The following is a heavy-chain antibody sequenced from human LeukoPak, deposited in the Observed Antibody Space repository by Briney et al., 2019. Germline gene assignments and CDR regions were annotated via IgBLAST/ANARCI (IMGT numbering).Heavy chain of an antibody. CDR2: ISGSGGST. Sequence: GGSLRLSCAASGFTFSSYAMSWVRQAPGKGLEWVSAISGSGGSTYYADSVKGRFTISRDNSKNALYLQMDSLRAEDTAVYYCAKDRRGGGYNWLDYFDYWGQGTLVTVSS. CDR3: AKDRRGGGYNWLDYFDY. D-gene: IGHD5-24*01. CDR1: GFTFSSYA. J-gene: IGHJ4*02. V-gene: IGHV3-23*01.